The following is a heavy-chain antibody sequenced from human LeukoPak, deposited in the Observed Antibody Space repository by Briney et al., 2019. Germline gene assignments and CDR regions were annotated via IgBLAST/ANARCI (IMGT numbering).Heavy chain of an antibody. CDR3: AREGTYYYDSSGYYRGPYDY. CDR2: ISSSSSTI. D-gene: IGHD3-22*01. V-gene: IGHV3-48*01. J-gene: IGHJ4*02. CDR1: GFAFGYYA. Sequence: GGSLRLSCPASGFAFGYYAMSWVRQAPGKGGGWGSYISSSSSTIYYTDSVKGRFTISRDNAKNSLYLQMNSLRAEDTAVYYCAREGTYYYDSSGYYRGPYDYWGQGTLVTVSS.